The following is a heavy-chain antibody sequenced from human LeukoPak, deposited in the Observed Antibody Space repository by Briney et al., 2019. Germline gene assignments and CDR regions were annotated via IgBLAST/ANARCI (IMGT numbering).Heavy chain of an antibody. V-gene: IGHV4-4*07. J-gene: IGHJ4*02. CDR2: VYTSGST. CDR1: GGSISSYY. Sequence: SETLSLTCTVSGGSISSYYWSWIRQPAGKGLERIGRVYTSGSTNYNPSLKSRVTMSVDTSKNQFSLKLSSVTAADTAAYYCAAQKEGATVDYWGQGTLVTVSS. D-gene: IGHD1-26*01. CDR3: AAQKEGATVDY.